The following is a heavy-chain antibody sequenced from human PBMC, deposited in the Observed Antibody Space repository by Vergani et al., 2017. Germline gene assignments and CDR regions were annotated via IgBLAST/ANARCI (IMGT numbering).Heavy chain of an antibody. D-gene: IGHD3-10*01. CDR1: GFISSSYW. CDR2: VNQAGSEK. J-gene: IGHJ6*02. V-gene: IGHV3-7*01. Sequence: EGQLVESGGDWVQRGGSLRLSCAASGFISSSYWMSWVRQAPGKGLEWVPNVNQAGSEKYYVDSVRGRFTISRDNAKNSIYLQMNSLRAEDAAVYFCVRVPLIRRGSGNYGINNYHGMDVWGQGATVIVSS. CDR3: VRVPLIRRGSGNYGINNYHGMDV.